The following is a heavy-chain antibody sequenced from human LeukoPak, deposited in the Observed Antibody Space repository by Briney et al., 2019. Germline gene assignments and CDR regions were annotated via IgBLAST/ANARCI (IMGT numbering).Heavy chain of an antibody. J-gene: IGHJ6*02. CDR2: ISWNSGSI. Sequence: PGGSLRLSCAASGFTFYDYAMHWVRQAPGKGLEWVSGISWNSGSIGYADSVKGRFTISRDNAKNSLYLQMNSLRAEDTALYYCAKVTVAVAYYYGMDVWGQGTTVTVSS. V-gene: IGHV3-9*01. CDR3: AKVTVAVAYYYGMDV. CDR1: GFTFYDYA. D-gene: IGHD6-19*01.